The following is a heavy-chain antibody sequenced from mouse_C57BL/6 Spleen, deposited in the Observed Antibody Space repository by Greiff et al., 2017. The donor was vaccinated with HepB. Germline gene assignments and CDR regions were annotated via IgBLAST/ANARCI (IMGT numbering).Heavy chain of an antibody. V-gene: IGHV1-26*01. CDR1: GYTFTDYY. CDR3: ARADQAFDY. J-gene: IGHJ2*01. CDR2: INPNNGGT. Sequence: EVQLQQSGPELVKPGASVKISCKASGYTFTDYYMNWVKQSHGKSLEWIGYINPNNGGTSYNQKFKGKATLTVDKSSSTAYMKLRSLTSEAAAVYYCARADQAFDYWGQGTTLTVSS. D-gene: IGHD3-2*02.